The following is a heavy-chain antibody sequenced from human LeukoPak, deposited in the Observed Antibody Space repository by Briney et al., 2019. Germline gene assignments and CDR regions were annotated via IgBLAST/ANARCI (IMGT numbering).Heavy chain of an antibody. D-gene: IGHD3-3*01. CDR1: GFTFSSYS. V-gene: IGHV3-21*04. CDR3: ARGKIFGVVISNWFDP. J-gene: IGHJ5*02. CDR2: ISSSSSYI. Sequence: GGSLRLSCAASGFTFSSYSMNWVRQAPGKGLEWVSSISSSSSYIYYADSVKGRFTISRDNAKNSLYLQMNSLRAEDTAVYYCARGKIFGVVISNWFDPWGQGTLVTVSS.